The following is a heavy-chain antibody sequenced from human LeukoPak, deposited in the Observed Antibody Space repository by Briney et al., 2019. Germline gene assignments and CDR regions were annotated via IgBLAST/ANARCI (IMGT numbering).Heavy chain of an antibody. CDR1: VDSVSSNSAA. V-gene: IGHV6-1*01. D-gene: IGHD1-7*01. CDR2: TYYRSKWYN. Sequence: SQTLSLTCAISVDSVSSNSAAWNWIRQSPSRGLEWLGRTYYRSKWYNDYAVSVKSRININPDTSKNQFSLQLNSVTPEDTAVYYCARDASWNYVGSLDDWGKGALVTVSS. J-gene: IGHJ4*02. CDR3: ARDASWNYVGSLDD.